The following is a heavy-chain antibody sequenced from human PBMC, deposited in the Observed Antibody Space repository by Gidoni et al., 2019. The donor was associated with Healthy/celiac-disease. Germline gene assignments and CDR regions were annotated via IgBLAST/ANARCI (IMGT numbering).Heavy chain of an antibody. CDR1: GCTFSSYG. D-gene: IGHD2-2*01. J-gene: IGHJ6*02. CDR2: IWYDGSNK. V-gene: IGHV3-33*01. CDR3: ARDKKYIVVGHYGMDV. Sequence: QVQLVESGGGVVQPGRSLRLSCAASGCTFSSYGMHWVRQAPGKGLEWVAVIWYDGSNKYYADSVKGRFTISRDNSKNTLYLQMNSLRAEDTAVYYCARDKKYIVVGHYGMDVWGQGTTVTVSS.